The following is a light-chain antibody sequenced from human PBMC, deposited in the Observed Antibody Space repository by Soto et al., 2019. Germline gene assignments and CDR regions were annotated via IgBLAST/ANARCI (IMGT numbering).Light chain of an antibody. V-gene: IGKV3-15*01. Sequence: EIGMTMKKTTLSVSPGERATLSCRASQSVSTNLAWYQQKPGQVPSLLIYGASTRASGIPARFSGSGSGTEFTLTIGSLQSEDFAVYYCQQYSSSPSFGHGTLLAV. CDR2: GAS. CDR1: QSVSTN. J-gene: IGKJ5*01. CDR3: QQYSSSPS.